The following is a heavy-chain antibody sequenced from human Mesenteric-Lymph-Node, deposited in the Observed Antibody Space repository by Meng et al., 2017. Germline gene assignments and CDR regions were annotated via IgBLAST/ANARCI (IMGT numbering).Heavy chain of an antibody. CDR3: ARDRGVGATLH. V-gene: IGHV1-69*06. Sequence: SVKVSCKASGGTFSSYAISWVRQAPGQGLEWMGGIIPIFGTANYAQKFQGRVTITADKSTSTAYMELRSLRSEDTAVYYCARDRGVGATLHWGQGTLVTVSS. J-gene: IGHJ1*01. CDR2: IIPIFGTA. CDR1: GGTFSSYA. D-gene: IGHD1-26*01.